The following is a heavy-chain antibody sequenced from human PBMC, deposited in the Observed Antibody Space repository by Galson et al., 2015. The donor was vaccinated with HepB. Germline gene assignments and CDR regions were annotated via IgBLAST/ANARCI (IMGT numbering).Heavy chain of an antibody. CDR3: TTYCSGGSCSGN. CDR2: IRSKANNYAT. J-gene: IGHJ4*02. CDR1: GFSFSDAA. V-gene: IGHV3-73*01. Sequence: SLRLSCAASGFSFSDAAMHWVRQASGKGLEWVGRIRSKANNYATAYVASVTGRFTISRDDSKNTAYLQMNSLKTEDTAMYYCTTYCSGGSCSGNWGQGTLVTVSS. D-gene: IGHD2-15*01.